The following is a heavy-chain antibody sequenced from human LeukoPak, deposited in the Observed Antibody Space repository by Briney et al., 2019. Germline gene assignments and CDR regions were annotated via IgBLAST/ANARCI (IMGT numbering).Heavy chain of an antibody. D-gene: IGHD1-7*01. CDR3: AKEGGTGTRFDY. CDR1: GFTFSSSA. J-gene: IGHJ4*02. CDR2: ISGSGTGT. V-gene: IGHV3-23*01. Sequence: GGSLRLSCAASGFTFSSSAMSWVRQAPGKGLYWVSAISGSGTGTYYADSVKGRFTISRDNSKSTLYLQMNSLRAEDTAVYYCAKEGGTGTRFDYWSQGTLVTVSS.